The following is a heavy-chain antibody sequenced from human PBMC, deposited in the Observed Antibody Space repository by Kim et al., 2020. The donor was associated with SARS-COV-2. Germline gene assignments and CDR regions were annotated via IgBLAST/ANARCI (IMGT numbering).Heavy chain of an antibody. V-gene: IGHV5-51*01. Sequence: YSPSFQGQVTISADKSISTAYLKWSSLKASDTAMYYCAREEGRGITPMDVWGQGTTVTVSS. D-gene: IGHD3-10*01. J-gene: IGHJ6*02. CDR3: AREEGRGITPMDV.